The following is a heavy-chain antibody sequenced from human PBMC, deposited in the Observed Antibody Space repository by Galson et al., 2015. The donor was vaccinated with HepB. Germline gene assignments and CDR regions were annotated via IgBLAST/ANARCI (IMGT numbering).Heavy chain of an antibody. V-gene: IGHV2-70*01. CDR2: IDWDDKE. Sequence: PALVKPTQTLTLTCTFSGFSLSTTGMYVAWIRQPPGKALEWLAHIDWDDKESYTTSLKTRLTISKDTSKNQVVLRMTNMDPVDTATYYCARITAAHYYGMDVWGQGTTVSVSS. CDR1: GFSLSTTGMY. D-gene: IGHD6-25*01. CDR3: ARITAAHYYGMDV. J-gene: IGHJ6*02.